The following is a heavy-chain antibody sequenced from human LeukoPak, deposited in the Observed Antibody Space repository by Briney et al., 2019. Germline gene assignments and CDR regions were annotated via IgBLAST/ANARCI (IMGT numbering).Heavy chain of an antibody. Sequence: PGGSLRLSCAASGFSFSSYVMHWVRQAPGKGLEWVAVISFDGTNKIYADSVKGQFTISRDNSKNTLYLQMNSLRAEDTALYYCAKVQYQLLSDILGSYFDYWGQGTLVTVSS. D-gene: IGHD2-2*01. CDR3: AKVQYQLLSDILGSYFDY. CDR1: GFSFSSYV. CDR2: ISFDGTNK. J-gene: IGHJ4*02. V-gene: IGHV3-30-3*01.